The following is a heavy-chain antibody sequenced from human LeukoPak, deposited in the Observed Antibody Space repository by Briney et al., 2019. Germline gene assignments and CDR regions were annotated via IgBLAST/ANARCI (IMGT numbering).Heavy chain of an antibody. CDR2: INHSGST. CDR1: GFTFGDYA. Sequence: GSLRLSCTASGFTFGDYAMSWVRQPPGKGLEWMGEINHSGSTNYNPSLKSRVTISVDTSKNQFSLKLSSVTAADTAVYYCARRIGIAVAGTFRRGYYFDYWGQGTLVTVSS. V-gene: IGHV4-34*01. CDR3: ARRIGIAVAGTFRRGYYFDY. D-gene: IGHD6-19*01. J-gene: IGHJ4*02.